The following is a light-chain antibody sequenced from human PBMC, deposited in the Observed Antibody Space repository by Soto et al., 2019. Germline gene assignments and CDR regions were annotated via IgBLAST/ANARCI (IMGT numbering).Light chain of an antibody. CDR1: QTVSNY. CDR2: DTS. Sequence: EIVLTQSPAILSLSPGDTATLSCRASQTVSNYLTWYQQKPGQAPRLLIYDTSKRAAVIPARFSGSGSGTDFTLTISSLEPEDFAVYYCQQRSSWPLFGGGTKVEIK. J-gene: IGKJ4*01. CDR3: QQRSSWPL. V-gene: IGKV3-11*01.